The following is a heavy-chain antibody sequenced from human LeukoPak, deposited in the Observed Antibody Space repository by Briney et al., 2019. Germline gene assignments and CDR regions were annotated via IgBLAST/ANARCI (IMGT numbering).Heavy chain of an antibody. J-gene: IGHJ5*02. CDR3: ARDPGLRFGDLFDP. CDR1: GGSISGYY. Sequence: PSETLSLTCTVSGGSISGYYWTWIRQPPGKGLEWIGYIYYSGSTNYNPSLKSRVTISVNTSKNQFSLKLSSVTAADTAVYYCARDPGLRFGDLFDPWGQGTLVTVSS. V-gene: IGHV4-59*01. D-gene: IGHD3-10*01. CDR2: IYYSGST.